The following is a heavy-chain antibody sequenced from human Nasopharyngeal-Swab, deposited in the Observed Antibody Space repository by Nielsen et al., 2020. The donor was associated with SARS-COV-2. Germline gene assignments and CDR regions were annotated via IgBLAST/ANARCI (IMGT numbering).Heavy chain of an antibody. CDR1: GGSISSGDYY. CDR2: IYYSGST. Sequence: SETLSLTCTVSGGSISSGDYYWSWIRQPPGKGLEWIGYIYYSGSTYYNPSLKSRVTISVDTSKNQFSLKLSSVTAADTAVYYCARGRYSSSPREYFQHWGQGTLVTVSS. D-gene: IGHD6-6*01. CDR3: ARGRYSSSPREYFQH. V-gene: IGHV4-30-4*01. J-gene: IGHJ1*01.